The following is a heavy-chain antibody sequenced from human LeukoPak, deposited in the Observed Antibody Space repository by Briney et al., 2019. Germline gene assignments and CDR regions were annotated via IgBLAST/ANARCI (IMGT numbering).Heavy chain of an antibody. CDR2: IYTSGST. J-gene: IGHJ3*02. D-gene: IGHD1-14*01. CDR3: ARDIFSELRDHDAFDI. V-gene: IGHV4-4*07. Sequence: SETLSLTCTVSGGTISSYYWSWIRQPAGKGLEWIRHIYTSGSTNYNPCLKSRVTMSVDTSKNQFSLELSSVTAADTGVYYCARDIFSELRDHDAFDIWGQGTMVTVSS. CDR1: GGTISSYY.